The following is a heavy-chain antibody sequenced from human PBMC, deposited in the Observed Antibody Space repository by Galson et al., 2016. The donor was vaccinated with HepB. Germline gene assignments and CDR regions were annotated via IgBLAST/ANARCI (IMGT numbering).Heavy chain of an antibody. J-gene: IGHJ4*02. Sequence: SVKVSCKASGYTFTNYGVSWVRQAPGQGLEWMAWISTYNGNTNYAQKLQGRVTMTTDTSTSTAYMELRSLRSDDTAVYYCAIEDVGDDDGDYWGQGTLVTVSS. D-gene: IGHD3-16*01. CDR1: GYTFTNYG. CDR3: AIEDVGDDDGDY. V-gene: IGHV1-18*01. CDR2: ISTYNGNT.